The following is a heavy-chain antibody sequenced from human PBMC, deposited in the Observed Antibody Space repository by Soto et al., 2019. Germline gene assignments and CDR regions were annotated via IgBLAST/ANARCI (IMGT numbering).Heavy chain of an antibody. CDR2: IYSGGST. Sequence: EVQLVESGGVVVQPGGSLRLSCAASGFTFDDYTMHWVRQAPGKGLEWVSVIYSGGSTYYADSVKGRFTISRDNSKNTLYLQMNSLRAEDTAVYYCARGWIYYYDSSGTHDAFDIWGQGTMVTVSS. J-gene: IGHJ3*02. CDR3: ARGWIYYYDSSGTHDAFDI. V-gene: IGHV3-66*01. CDR1: GFTFDDYT. D-gene: IGHD3-22*01.